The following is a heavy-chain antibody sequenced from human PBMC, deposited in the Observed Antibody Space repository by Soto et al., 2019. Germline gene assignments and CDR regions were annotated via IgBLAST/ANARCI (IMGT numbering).Heavy chain of an antibody. CDR1: GYTFTGYY. J-gene: IGHJ6*02. CDR2: INPNSGGT. CDR3: ARDSNYGDDPHYYYYYGMDV. Sequence: GASVKVSCKASGYTFTGYYMHWVRQAPGQGLEWMGWINPNSGGTNYAQKFQGWVTMTRDTSISTAYMELSGLRSDDTAVYYCARDSNYGDDPHYYYYYGMDVWGQGTTVTVSS. V-gene: IGHV1-2*04. D-gene: IGHD4-17*01.